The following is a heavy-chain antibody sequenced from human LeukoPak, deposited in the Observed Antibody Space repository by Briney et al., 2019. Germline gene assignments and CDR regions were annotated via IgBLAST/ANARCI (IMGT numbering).Heavy chain of an antibody. D-gene: IGHD1-26*01. V-gene: IGHV3-73*01. Sequence: ETGGSLKLSCAASGFTFSGSAIHWVRHSSGKGLEWVGQIDKKDKGYATATAYAASVKGRFTISRDDSINTAYLQMKSLKTEDTALYYCTRDSGTYNWFDPWGQGTLVTVSS. CDR1: GFTFSGSA. CDR2: IDKKDKGYATAT. J-gene: IGHJ5*02. CDR3: TRDSGTYNWFDP.